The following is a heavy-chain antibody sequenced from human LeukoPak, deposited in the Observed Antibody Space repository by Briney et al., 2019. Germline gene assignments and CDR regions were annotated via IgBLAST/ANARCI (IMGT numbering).Heavy chain of an antibody. Sequence: SGGSLRLSCAASGFTFSSYGMRWVGQAPGKGLEWVAVISYDGSNKYYADSVKGRFTISRDNSKNTLYLQMNSLRAEDTAVYYCAKDWYYDFWSGYLGHWGQGTLVTVSS. V-gene: IGHV3-30*18. CDR3: AKDWYYDFWSGYLGH. CDR2: ISYDGSNK. CDR1: GFTFSSYG. J-gene: IGHJ4*02. D-gene: IGHD3-3*01.